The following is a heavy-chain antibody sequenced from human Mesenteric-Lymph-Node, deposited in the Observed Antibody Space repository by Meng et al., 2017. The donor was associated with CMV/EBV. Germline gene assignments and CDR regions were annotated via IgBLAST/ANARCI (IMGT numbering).Heavy chain of an antibody. CDR2: IYYSGST. CDR3: ARVSQTLYDFWSGYSPYYFDY. Sequence: SETLSLTCTVSGGSISSYYWSWIRQPPGKGLEWIGYIYYSGSTNYNPSLKSRVTISVDTSKNQFSLKLSSVTAADTAVYYCARVSQTLYDFWSGYSPYYFDYWGQGTLVTVSS. CDR1: GGSISSYY. J-gene: IGHJ4*02. V-gene: IGHV4-59*01. D-gene: IGHD3-3*01.